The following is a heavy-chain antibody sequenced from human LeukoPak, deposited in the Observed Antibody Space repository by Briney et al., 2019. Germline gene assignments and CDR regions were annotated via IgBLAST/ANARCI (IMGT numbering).Heavy chain of an antibody. V-gene: IGHV3-30-3*01. J-gene: IGHJ6*02. Sequence: GGSLRLSCAASGFTFSSYAMHWVRQAPGKGLEWVAVISYDGSNKYYADSVKGRFTISRDNSKNTLYLQMNSLRAEDMAVYYCARGRYCSSTSCYSYYYYYGMDVWGQGTTVTVSS. CDR1: GFTFSSYA. D-gene: IGHD2-2*02. CDR2: ISYDGSNK. CDR3: ARGRYCSSTSCYSYYYYYGMDV.